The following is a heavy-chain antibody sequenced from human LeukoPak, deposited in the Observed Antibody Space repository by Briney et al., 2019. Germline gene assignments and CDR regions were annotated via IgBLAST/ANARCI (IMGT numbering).Heavy chain of an antibody. D-gene: IGHD3-22*01. J-gene: IGHJ3*02. CDR2: FDPEDGET. CDR3: AKDRGITMIVVVKNDAFDI. V-gene: IGHV1-24*01. Sequence: ASVKVSCKVSGYTLTELSMHWVRQAPGKGLEWMGGFDPEDGETIYAQKFQGRVTMTEGTSTDTAYMELSSLRSEDTAVYYCAKDRGITMIVVVKNDAFDIWGKGTMVTVSS. CDR1: GYTLTELS.